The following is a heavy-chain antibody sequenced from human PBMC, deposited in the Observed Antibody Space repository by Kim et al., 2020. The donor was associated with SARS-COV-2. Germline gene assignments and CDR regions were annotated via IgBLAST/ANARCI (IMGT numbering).Heavy chain of an antibody. CDR2: NK. Sequence: NKYYADSVKGRFTISRDNSKNTLYLQMNSLRAEDTAVYYCASIFDVLIDYWGQGTLVTVSS. CDR3: ASIFDVLIDY. J-gene: IGHJ4*02. V-gene: IGHV3-33*01. D-gene: IGHD3-3*01.